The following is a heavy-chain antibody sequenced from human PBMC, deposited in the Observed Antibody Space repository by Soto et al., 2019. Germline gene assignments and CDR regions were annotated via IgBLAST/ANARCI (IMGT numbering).Heavy chain of an antibody. CDR1: GFTFSNYA. D-gene: IGHD3-22*01. V-gene: IGHV3-30-3*01. CDR3: ARSHAPYYYDTTGFFFGLDV. J-gene: IGHJ6*02. Sequence: HVRLVESGGGVVQPGRSLRLSCAASGFTFSNYAMHWVRQAPGKGLEWVAVMSFDETKKYHAASVEGRFTISRDNSQNTLDLQMNSLRAEDTALYYCARSHAPYYYDTTGFFFGLDVWGQGTTVVVSS. CDR2: MSFDETKK.